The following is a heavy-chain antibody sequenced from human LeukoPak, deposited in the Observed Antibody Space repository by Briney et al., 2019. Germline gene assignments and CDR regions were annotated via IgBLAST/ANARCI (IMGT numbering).Heavy chain of an antibody. Sequence: GGSLRLSCAASGFTFSSYGMHWVRQAPGKGLEWVAVISYDGSNKYYADSVKGRFTISRDNPKNTLYLQMNSLRAEDTAVYYCAKDRGYSGYDYGYYFDYWGQGTLVTVSS. V-gene: IGHV3-30*18. CDR3: AKDRGYSGYDYGYYFDY. D-gene: IGHD5-12*01. CDR1: GFTFSSYG. J-gene: IGHJ4*02. CDR2: ISYDGSNK.